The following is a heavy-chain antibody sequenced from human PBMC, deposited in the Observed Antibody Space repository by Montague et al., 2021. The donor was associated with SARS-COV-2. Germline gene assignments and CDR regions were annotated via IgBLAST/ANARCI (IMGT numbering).Heavy chain of an antibody. J-gene: IGHJ4*02. CDR1: GGSFSDYH. Sequence: SETLSLTCAVCGGSFSDYHWTWIRQSPGEGLEWIGQINYGGSTKYNPSLKSRVTISIDTSKNQFSLKLTSVTAADTAVYYCARGAPGYWGQGTPVTVSS. V-gene: IGHV4-34*01. D-gene: IGHD1-1*01. CDR2: INYGGST. CDR3: ARGAPGY.